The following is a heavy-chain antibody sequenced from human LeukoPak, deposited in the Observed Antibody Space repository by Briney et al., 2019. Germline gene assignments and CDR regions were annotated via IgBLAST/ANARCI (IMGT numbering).Heavy chain of an antibody. CDR3: ARAYGSGIGYYYMDV. Sequence: GASVKVSCKASGYTFTSYGISWVRQAPGQGLEWMGGIIPIFGTANYAQKFQGRVTITADKSTSTAYMELSSLRSEDTAVYYCARAYGSGIGYYYMDVWGKGTTVTVSS. J-gene: IGHJ6*03. D-gene: IGHD3-10*01. CDR2: IIPIFGTA. CDR1: GYTFTSYG. V-gene: IGHV1-69*06.